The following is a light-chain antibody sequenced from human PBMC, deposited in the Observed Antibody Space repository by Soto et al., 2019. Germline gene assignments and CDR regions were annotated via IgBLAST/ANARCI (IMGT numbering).Light chain of an antibody. Sequence: VVLTQSPATLSLSPGERATLSCRTSLSVSVYLDWYQQKPGQAPRLLISDASNRATGIPARFSGSGSGTDFTLTISSLEPEDFAVYYCQQSYSTRTFGQGTRWIS. CDR2: DAS. V-gene: IGKV3-11*01. CDR3: QQSYSTRT. CDR1: LSVSVY. J-gene: IGKJ1*01.